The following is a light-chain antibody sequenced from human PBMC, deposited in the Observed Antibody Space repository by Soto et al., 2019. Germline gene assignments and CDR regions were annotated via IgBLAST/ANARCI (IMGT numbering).Light chain of an antibody. CDR2: GAS. CDR3: QQYNNWPPT. J-gene: IGKJ1*01. V-gene: IGKV3-15*01. CDR1: QSVSSK. Sequence: EIVMTQSPATLSVPPGERATLSCRASQSVSSKLAWYQQKPGQAPRLLIYGASTRATGIPARFSGSGSGTEFTLTISSLQSEDFAIYHCQQYNNWPPTFGQGTKVEIK.